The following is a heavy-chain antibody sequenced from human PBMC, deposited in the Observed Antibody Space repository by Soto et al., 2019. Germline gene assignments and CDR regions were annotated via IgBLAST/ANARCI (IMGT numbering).Heavy chain of an antibody. Sequence: ASVKVSCKASGYTFTSYGVTWVRQAPGQGLEWMGWISAYNGNTNYAQNLQGRVTMTTDTSTSTAYMELRSLRSDDTAVYYCARDAASSWSQGSYYYGMDVWGQGTTVTVSS. J-gene: IGHJ6*02. V-gene: IGHV1-18*01. CDR1: GYTFTSYG. CDR2: ISAYNGNT. CDR3: ARDAASSWSQGSYYYGMDV. D-gene: IGHD6-13*01.